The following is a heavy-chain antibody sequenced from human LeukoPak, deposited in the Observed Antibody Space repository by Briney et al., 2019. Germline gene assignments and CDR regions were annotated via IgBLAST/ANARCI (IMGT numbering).Heavy chain of an antibody. J-gene: IGHJ6*03. CDR2: IYHSGNT. CDR3: AKEITGGLYYMDV. Sequence: SETLSLTCTVSGSSISSAYYWGWIRQPPGNGLEWIANIYHSGNTYYNPPLKSRVTISVDTSKNQFSLKLSSVTAADTAVYYCAKEITGGLYYMDVWGKGTTVTVSS. V-gene: IGHV4-38-2*02. CDR1: GSSISSAYY. D-gene: IGHD3-10*01.